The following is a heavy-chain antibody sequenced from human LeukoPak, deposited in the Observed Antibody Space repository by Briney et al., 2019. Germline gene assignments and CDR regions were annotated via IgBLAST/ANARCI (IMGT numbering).Heavy chain of an antibody. CDR3: AKGDGSGSYYNAHAFDY. Sequence: GRSLRLSCAASGFTFDDYAMHWVRQAPGKGLEWVSGISWSSGSLGYADSVKGRFTISRDNAKNSLYLQMNSLRAEDTALYYRAKGDGSGSYYNAHAFDYWGQGTLVTVSS. J-gene: IGHJ4*02. V-gene: IGHV3-9*01. CDR1: GFTFDDYA. CDR2: ISWSSGSL. D-gene: IGHD3-10*01.